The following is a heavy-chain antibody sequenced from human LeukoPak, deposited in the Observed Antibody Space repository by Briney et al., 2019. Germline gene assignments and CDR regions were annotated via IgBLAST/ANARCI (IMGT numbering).Heavy chain of an antibody. V-gene: IGHV4-30-2*01. J-gene: IGHJ4*02. D-gene: IGHD3-3*01. CDR1: GGSISSGGYS. CDR3: ASTYYDFWSGHLYYFDY. Sequence: SETLSLTCAVSGGSISSGGYSWSWIRQPPGKGLEWIGCIYHSGSTYYNPSLKSRVTISVDRSKNQFSLKLSSVTAADTAVYYCASTYYDFWSGHLYYFDYWGQGTLVTVSS. CDR2: IYHSGST.